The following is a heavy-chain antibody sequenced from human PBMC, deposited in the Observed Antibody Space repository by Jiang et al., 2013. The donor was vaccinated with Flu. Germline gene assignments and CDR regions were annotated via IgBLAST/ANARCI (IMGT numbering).Heavy chain of an antibody. CDR3: ARMGVEMATITGFDY. V-gene: IGHV2-70*04. J-gene: IGHJ4*02. CDR2: IDWDDEK. Sequence: KPTQTLTLTCTFSGFSLSTSGMRVSWIRQPPGKALEWLARIDWDDEKFYRTSLKTRLTISKDTSKNQVVLTMTNMDPVDTATYYCARMGVEMATITGFDYWGQGTLVTVSS. D-gene: IGHD5-24*01. CDR1: GFSLSTSGMR.